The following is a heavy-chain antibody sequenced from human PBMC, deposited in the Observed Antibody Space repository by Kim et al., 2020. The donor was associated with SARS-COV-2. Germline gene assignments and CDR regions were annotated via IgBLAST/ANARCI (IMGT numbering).Heavy chain of an antibody. CDR1: GFTFDDYA. CDR3: AKGRGYSNNWYGIDY. Sequence: GGSLRLSCAASGFTFDDYAMHWVRQAPGKGLEWVSGISWNSGSIGYADSVKGRFTIARDNAKNSLYLQMNSLRAEDTALYYCAKGRGYSNNWYGIDYWGQGTLVTVSS. V-gene: IGHV3-9*01. J-gene: IGHJ4*02. CDR2: ISWNSGSI. D-gene: IGHD6-13*01.